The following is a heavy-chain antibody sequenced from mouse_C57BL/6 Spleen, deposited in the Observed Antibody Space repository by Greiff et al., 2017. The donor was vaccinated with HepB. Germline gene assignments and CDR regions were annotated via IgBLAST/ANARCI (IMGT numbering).Heavy chain of an antibody. CDR1: GFTFTDYY. D-gene: IGHD6-5*01. V-gene: IGHV7-3*01. CDR3: ARSDLPIAMDY. Sequence: EVHLVESGGGLVQPGGSLSLSCAASGFTFTDYYMSWVRQPPGKALEWLGFIRNKANGYTTEYSASVKGRFTISRDNSQSILYLQMNALGAEDSATYCCARSDLPIAMDYWGQGTSVTVSS. J-gene: IGHJ4*01. CDR2: IRNKANGYTT.